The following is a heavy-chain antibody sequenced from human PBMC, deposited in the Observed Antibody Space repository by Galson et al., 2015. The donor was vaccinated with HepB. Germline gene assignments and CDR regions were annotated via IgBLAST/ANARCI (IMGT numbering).Heavy chain of an antibody. V-gene: IGHV3-48*03. J-gene: IGHJ5*02. CDR3: ARERGTAEWFDP. CDR1: GFTFSSYE. Sequence: SLRLSCAASGFTFSSYEMNWVHQAPGKGLEWVSYVSSSGSTIYYADSVKGRFTISRDNAKNSLYLQMSSLRAEDTAVYYCARERGTAEWFDPWGQGTLVTVSS. CDR2: VSSSGSTI.